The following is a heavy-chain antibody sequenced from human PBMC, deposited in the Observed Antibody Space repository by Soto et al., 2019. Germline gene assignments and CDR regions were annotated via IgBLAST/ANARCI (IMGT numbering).Heavy chain of an antibody. D-gene: IGHD1-26*01. CDR1: GGSISGGIYS. V-gene: IGHV4-30-2*01. CDR2: TYQRGTT. Sequence: QVQLQESGSGLVKPSQTLSLTCTVSGGSISGGIYSWSWIRQPPGKGLEWIGYTYQRGTTYYNPSPTSSVAISIARSKNQFALWLNSVTAANTAVYYCARGGSHSRRGDVDVWGQGTTVTVSS. J-gene: IGHJ6*02. CDR3: ARGGSHSRRGDVDV.